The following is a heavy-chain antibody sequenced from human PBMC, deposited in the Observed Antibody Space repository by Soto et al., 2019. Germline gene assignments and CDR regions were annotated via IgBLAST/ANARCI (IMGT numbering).Heavy chain of an antibody. CDR1: GGSFSGYY. J-gene: IGHJ4*02. CDR3: ARDKITGLFDY. V-gene: IGHV4-34*01. Sequence: QVQLQQWGAGLLKPSETLSLTCAVYGGSFSGYYWTWIRQPPGTGLEWIGEINHSGSTNYNPSLKHRVTTSVDTSKNQFSLQLTYVTAADTAVYYCARDKITGLFDYWGQGTLVTVSS. D-gene: IGHD2-8*02. CDR2: INHSGST.